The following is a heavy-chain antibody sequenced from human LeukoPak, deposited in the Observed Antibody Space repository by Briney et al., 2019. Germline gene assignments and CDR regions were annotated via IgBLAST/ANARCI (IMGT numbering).Heavy chain of an antibody. CDR2: INHSGST. D-gene: IGHD5-18*01. V-gene: IGHV4-34*01. J-gene: IGHJ4*02. Sequence: SETLSLTCAVYGGSFSGYYWSWIRQPPGKGLEWIGEINHSGSTNYNPSLKSRVTISVDTSKNQFSLKLSSVTAADTAVYYCARVRGYSYGRLGYFDYWGQGTLATVSS. CDR1: GGSFSGYY. CDR3: ARVRGYSYGRLGYFDY.